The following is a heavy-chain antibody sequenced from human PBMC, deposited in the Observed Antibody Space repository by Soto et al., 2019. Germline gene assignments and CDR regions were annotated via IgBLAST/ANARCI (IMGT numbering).Heavy chain of an antibody. Sequence: EVQLLESGGGLVQPGGSLRLSCAASGFTFSSYGMSWVRQAPGKGLEWVSGISGSGGSTYYADSVKGRFTISRDNSKNTLYLQMNSLRAEDTAVYYCAKDATGRRFGELLYYFDYWGQGTLVTVSS. CDR2: ISGSGGST. CDR3: AKDATGRRFGELLYYFDY. D-gene: IGHD3-10*01. J-gene: IGHJ4*02. CDR1: GFTFSSYG. V-gene: IGHV3-23*01.